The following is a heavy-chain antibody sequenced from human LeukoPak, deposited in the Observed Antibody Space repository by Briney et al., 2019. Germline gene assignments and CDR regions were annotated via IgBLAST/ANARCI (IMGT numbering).Heavy chain of an antibody. CDR3: ARAPYDSSGYYYAAFDY. J-gene: IGHJ4*02. Sequence: SETLSLTCTVSGGSISSYYWSWIRQPAGKGLEWIGRIYTSGSTNYNPSLKSRVTMSVDTSKNQFSLKLSSVTAADTAVYYCARAPYDSSGYYYAAFDYGGQGTLVTVSA. V-gene: IGHV4-4*07. CDR1: GGSISSYY. CDR2: IYTSGST. D-gene: IGHD3-22*01.